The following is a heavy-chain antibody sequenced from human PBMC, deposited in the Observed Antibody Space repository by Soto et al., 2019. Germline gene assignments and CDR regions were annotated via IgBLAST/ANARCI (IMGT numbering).Heavy chain of an antibody. Sequence: GESLKLSCKGSGYSFTSYYIDWVRQMPGKGLEWMGIIYPGDSDTRYSPSFQGQVTISADKSISTAYLQWSSLKASDTAMYYCARQDGDYFPQNFCYYGMDVWGQGTTVTVSS. D-gene: IGHD4-17*01. CDR3: ARQDGDYFPQNFCYYGMDV. J-gene: IGHJ6*02. V-gene: IGHV5-51*01. CDR2: IYPGDSDT. CDR1: GYSFTSYY.